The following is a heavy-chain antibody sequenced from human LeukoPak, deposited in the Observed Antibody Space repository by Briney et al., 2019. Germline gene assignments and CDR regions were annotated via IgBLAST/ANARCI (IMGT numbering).Heavy chain of an antibody. CDR3: ARGLGSQAPVDY. V-gene: IGHV4-34*01. CDR1: GGSFSGYY. J-gene: IGHJ4*02. D-gene: IGHD2-2*03. Sequence: PSETLSLTCAVYGGSFSGYYWSWIRQPSGKGLEWIGEINHSGSTNYNPSLKSRVTISVDTSKNQFSLKLSSVTAADTAVYYCARGLGSQAPVDYWGQGTLVTVSS. CDR2: INHSGST.